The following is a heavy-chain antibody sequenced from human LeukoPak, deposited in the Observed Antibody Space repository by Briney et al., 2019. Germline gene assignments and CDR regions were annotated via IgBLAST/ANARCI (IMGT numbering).Heavy chain of an antibody. CDR2: VDPEDGET. V-gene: IGHV1-69-2*01. CDR3: ARWDYYDSSGYCY. Sequence: ASVKVSCKVSGYAFTDYYMHWVQQAPGKGLEWMGLVDPEDGETIYAEKFQGRVTITADTSTDTAYMELSSLRSEDTAVYYCARWDYYDSSGYCYWGQGTLVTVPS. CDR1: GYAFTDYY. J-gene: IGHJ4*02. D-gene: IGHD3-22*01.